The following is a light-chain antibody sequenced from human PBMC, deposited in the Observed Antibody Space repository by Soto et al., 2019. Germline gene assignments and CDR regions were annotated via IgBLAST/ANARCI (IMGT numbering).Light chain of an antibody. V-gene: IGKV1-39*01. CDR3: QQSYNSPIT. Sequence: DIQMTQSPSSLSASVGDRFTITGLASQSISYYLNWYQQTPGMAPKVLIYAASNLQSGVPSRFSGSGSGTDFTLTISSLQPEDFVTYYCQQSYNSPITFGQGTRLEIK. CDR1: QSISYY. CDR2: AAS. J-gene: IGKJ5*01.